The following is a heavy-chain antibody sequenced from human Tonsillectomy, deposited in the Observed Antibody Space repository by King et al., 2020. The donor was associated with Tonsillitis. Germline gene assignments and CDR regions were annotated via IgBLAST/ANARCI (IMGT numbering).Heavy chain of an antibody. Sequence: VQLVESGGGLVKPGGSLRLSCAASGFTFSNAWMNWVRQAPGKGLEWVGRIKSKTDGGTTDYAAPVKGRFTISRDVSKNTLYLQMNSLKTEDTAVYYCTTDWYYYDFIGYLGVYYCGQGTLVTVSS. D-gene: IGHD3-22*01. J-gene: IGHJ4*02. CDR2: IKSKTDGGTT. CDR1: GFTFSNAW. V-gene: IGHV3-15*01. CDR3: TTDWYYYDFIGYLGVYY.